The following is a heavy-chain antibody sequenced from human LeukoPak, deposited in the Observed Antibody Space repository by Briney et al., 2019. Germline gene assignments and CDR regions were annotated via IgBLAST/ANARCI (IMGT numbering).Heavy chain of an antibody. J-gene: IGHJ5*02. D-gene: IGHD6-13*01. V-gene: IGHV4-34*01. CDR2: INHSGST. Sequence: PSETLSLTXAVYGGSFSGYYWSWIRQPPGKGLEWIGEINHSGSTNYNPSLKSRVTISVDTSKNQFSLKLSSVTAADTAVYYCARVRGSSWYFAFDPWGRGTLVTVSS. CDR3: ARVRGSSWYFAFDP. CDR1: GGSFSGYY.